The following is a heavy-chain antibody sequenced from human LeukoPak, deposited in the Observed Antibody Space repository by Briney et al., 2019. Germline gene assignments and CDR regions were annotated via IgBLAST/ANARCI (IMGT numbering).Heavy chain of an antibody. Sequence: GASVKVSCKASGYTFTSYGISWVRQAPGQGLEWMGWINIYNGNTIYVQKLQGRVTMTTDTSTTTAYMELRSLRSDDTAVYYCARDLVHHRLLASGYNWFDPWGQGTLVTVSS. CDR2: INIYNGNT. D-gene: IGHD3-9*01. V-gene: IGHV1-18*01. CDR3: ARDLVHHRLLASGYNWFDP. CDR1: GYTFTSYG. J-gene: IGHJ5*02.